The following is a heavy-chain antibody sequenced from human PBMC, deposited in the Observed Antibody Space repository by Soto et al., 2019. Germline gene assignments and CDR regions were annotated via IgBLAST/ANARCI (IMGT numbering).Heavy chain of an antibody. CDR3: AKTWSRSSSSSSAFDI. D-gene: IGHD6-6*01. V-gene: IGHV3-23*01. J-gene: IGHJ3*02. Sequence: EVQLLESGGGLVQPGGSLRLSCAASGFTFSSYAMRWVRQTPGKGLEWVSAISGSGGSTYYADSVKGRFTISRDNSKNTLYLQMNSLRAEDTAVYYCAKTWSRSSSSSSAFDIWGQGTMVTVSS. CDR2: ISGSGGST. CDR1: GFTFSSYA.